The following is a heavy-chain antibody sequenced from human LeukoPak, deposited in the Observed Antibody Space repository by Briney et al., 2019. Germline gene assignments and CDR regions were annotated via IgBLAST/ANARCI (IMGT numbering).Heavy chain of an antibody. CDR3: ARAQGQWIQLPAYYYMDV. D-gene: IGHD5-18*01. V-gene: IGHV4-59*01. Sequence: SETLSLTCTVSGGSISSYYWSWIRQPPGKGLEWIGYIYYSGSTNYNPSLKSRVTISVDTSKNQFSLKLSSVTAADTAVYYCARAQGQWIQLPAYYYMDVWGKGTTVTVSS. J-gene: IGHJ6*03. CDR1: GGSISSYY. CDR2: IYYSGST.